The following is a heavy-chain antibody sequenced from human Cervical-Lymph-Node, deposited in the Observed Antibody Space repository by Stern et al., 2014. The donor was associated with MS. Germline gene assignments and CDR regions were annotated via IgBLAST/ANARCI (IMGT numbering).Heavy chain of an antibody. CDR3: AKDGYNY. V-gene: IGHV1-2*02. J-gene: IGHJ4*02. Sequence: QVQLEESGAEVKKPGASVKVSCKASGYTFTGYYIHWVRQAPGQGLEWMGWIIPNNGDTNYAQNFRGRVTMTRDTSISTAYMELSRLRSDDTAVYYCAKDGYNYWGQGTLVTVSS. D-gene: IGHD5-24*01. CDR1: GYTFTGYY. CDR2: IIPNNGDT.